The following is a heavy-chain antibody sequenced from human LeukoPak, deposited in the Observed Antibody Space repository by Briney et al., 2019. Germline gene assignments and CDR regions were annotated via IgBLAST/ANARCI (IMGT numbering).Heavy chain of an antibody. CDR3: TTDLAPLEGGWVY. V-gene: IGHV3-15*01. CDR1: GITFNNAW. Sequence: KTGGSLRLSCAASGITFNNAWMSWVRQAPGKGLEWVGRIKSKTDGGTTDYVAPVKGRFTISRDVSKTTLYLQMNSLKADDTAVYYCTTDLAPLEGGWVYWGQGTLVTVSS. J-gene: IGHJ4*02. D-gene: IGHD1-26*01. CDR2: IKSKTDGGTT.